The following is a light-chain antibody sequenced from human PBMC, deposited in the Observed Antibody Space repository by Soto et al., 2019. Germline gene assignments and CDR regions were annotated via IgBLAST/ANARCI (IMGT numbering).Light chain of an antibody. V-gene: IGKV3-15*01. Sequence: EIIMRQSPATLSVSAGERATLSCRASLNVNNNVAWYQQKPGQAPRLLIYGASARATGIPARFSGSGSGTEFTLTISSLQSEDFAVYYCQQCNAWPYTFGQGTKLDIK. CDR2: GAS. J-gene: IGKJ2*01. CDR3: QQCNAWPYT. CDR1: LNVNNN.